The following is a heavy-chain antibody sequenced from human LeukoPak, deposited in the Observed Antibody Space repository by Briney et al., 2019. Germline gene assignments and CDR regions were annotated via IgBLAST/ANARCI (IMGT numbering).Heavy chain of an antibody. CDR1: GLTFSSYA. Sequence: GGSLRLSCAASGLTFSSYAMHWVRQAPGKGLEWVAVISYDGSNKYYADSVKGRFTISRDNSKNTLYLQMNSLRAEDTAVYYCARDAGSYYWRNYFDYWGQGTLVTVSS. J-gene: IGHJ4*02. CDR3: ARDAGSYYWRNYFDY. V-gene: IGHV3-30*04. D-gene: IGHD1-26*01. CDR2: ISYDGSNK.